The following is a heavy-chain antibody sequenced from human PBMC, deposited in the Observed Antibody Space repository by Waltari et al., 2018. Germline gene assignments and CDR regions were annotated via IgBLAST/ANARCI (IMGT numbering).Heavy chain of an antibody. CDR3: VRRHCSSTACFVTSFDY. Sequence: EVQLVESGGALVQPGGSLRLSCAASGCTFSKFWLTWVRQAPGRGLEWVANIKQDGGEKYYADSVKGRFTISRDNTRNSVFLQMNSLRAEDTAVFYCVRRHCSSTACFVTSFDYWGQGTLVTVSS. D-gene: IGHD2-2*01. V-gene: IGHV3-7*01. CDR1: GCTFSKFW. J-gene: IGHJ4*02. CDR2: IKQDGGEK.